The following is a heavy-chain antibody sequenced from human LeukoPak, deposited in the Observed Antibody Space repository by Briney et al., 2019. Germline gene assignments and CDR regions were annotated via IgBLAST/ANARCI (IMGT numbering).Heavy chain of an antibody. V-gene: IGHV3-66*01. CDR1: GFTFSSYA. CDR2: IYSGGST. Sequence: EPGGSLRLSCAASGFTFSSYAMSWVRQAPGKGLEWVSVIYSGGSTYYADSVKGRFTISRDNSKNTLYLQMNSLRAEDTAVYYCARDSSGYDRKKYYYYYYMDVWGKGTTVTISS. D-gene: IGHD5-12*01. J-gene: IGHJ6*03. CDR3: ARDSSGYDRKKYYYYYYMDV.